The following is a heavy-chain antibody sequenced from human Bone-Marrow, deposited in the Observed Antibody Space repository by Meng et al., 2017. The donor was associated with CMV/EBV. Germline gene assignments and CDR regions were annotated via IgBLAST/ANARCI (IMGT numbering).Heavy chain of an antibody. Sequence: ASVKVSCKASGYTFTSYDINWVRQATGQGLEWMGWMNPNSGNTGYAQKFQGRVTMTRDTSISTAYMELSRLRSDDTAVYYCARVTVGYGSERWDYWGQGTLVTVSS. D-gene: IGHD4-17*01. CDR3: ARVTVGYGSERWDY. CDR2: MNPNSGNT. CDR1: GYTFTSYD. V-gene: IGHV1-8*01. J-gene: IGHJ4*02.